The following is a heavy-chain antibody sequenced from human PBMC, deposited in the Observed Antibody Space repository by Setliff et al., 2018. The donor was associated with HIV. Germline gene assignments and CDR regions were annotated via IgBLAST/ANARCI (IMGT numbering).Heavy chain of an antibody. CDR1: GGSISSYY. J-gene: IGHJ4*02. V-gene: IGHV4-59*01. Sequence: SETLSLTCTVSGGSISSYYWSWIRQPPGKGLEWIGYLYYSGSTNYNPSLKSRVTISVDTSKNQFSLKLSSVTAADTAVYYCARHANYDFWSGYWGYYFDYWGQGTLVTVSS. CDR2: LYYSGST. D-gene: IGHD3-3*01. CDR3: ARHANYDFWSGYWGYYFDY.